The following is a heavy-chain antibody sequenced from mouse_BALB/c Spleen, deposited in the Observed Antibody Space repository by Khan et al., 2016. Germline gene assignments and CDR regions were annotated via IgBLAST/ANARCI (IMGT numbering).Heavy chain of an antibody. CDR3: ATAGYYNQ. D-gene: IGHD2-3*01. Sequence: VQLKEPGAGLVKPGASVKLSCTASGFNIRDTYVHWVQQRPEQGLAWLGRIDPANGISKYDPKFQCNAPIAADPSSNTAFLQIRGLTSEDTAAYYRATAGYYNQRGQGTTLRVCS. J-gene: IGHJ2*01. CDR2: IDPANGIS. V-gene: IGHV14-3*02. CDR1: GFNIRDTY.